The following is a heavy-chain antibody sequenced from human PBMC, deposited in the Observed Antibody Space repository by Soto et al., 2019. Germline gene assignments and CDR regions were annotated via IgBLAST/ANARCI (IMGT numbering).Heavy chain of an antibody. V-gene: IGHV3-21*01. CDR3: ARDFGGILRFGES. D-gene: IGHD3-10*01. CDR2: IPSSTSYI. CDR1: GFTFSTYN. Sequence: SGGSLRLSCAASGFTFSTYNMNWVRQAPGKGLEWVSSIPSSTSYIFYADSVKGRFTISRDNAKNSLYLQMNSLRAEDTAVYYCARDFGGILRFGESWGQGTLVTVSS. J-gene: IGHJ5*02.